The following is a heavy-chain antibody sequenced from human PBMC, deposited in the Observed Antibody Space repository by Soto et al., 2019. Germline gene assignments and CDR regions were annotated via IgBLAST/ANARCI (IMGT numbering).Heavy chain of an antibody. CDR3: ARARVDAFDI. D-gene: IGHD6-6*01. CDR2: IIPILGIA. CDR1: GGTFSSYT. J-gene: IGHJ3*02. V-gene: IGHV1-69*02. Sequence: QVQLVQSGAEVKKPGSSVKVSCKASGGTFSSYTISWVRQAPGQGLEWTGRIIPILGIANYAQKFQGRVTITPDKSTSTAYMELSSLRSEDTAVYYCARARVDAFDIWGQGTMVTVSS.